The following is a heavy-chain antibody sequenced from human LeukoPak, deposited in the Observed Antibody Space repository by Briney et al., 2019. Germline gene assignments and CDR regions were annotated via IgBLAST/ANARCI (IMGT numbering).Heavy chain of an antibody. J-gene: IGHJ4*02. CDR1: GGSFSGYY. CDR3: ARGVVRQRRYCSSTSCDELRFDY. V-gene: IGHV4-34*01. Sequence: PSETLSLTCAVYGGSFSGYYWSWIRQPPGKGLEWIGEINHSGSTNYNPSLKSRVTISVDTSKNQFSLKLSSVTAADTAVYYCARGVVRQRRYCSSTSCDELRFDYWGQGTLVTVSS. CDR2: INHSGST. D-gene: IGHD2-2*01.